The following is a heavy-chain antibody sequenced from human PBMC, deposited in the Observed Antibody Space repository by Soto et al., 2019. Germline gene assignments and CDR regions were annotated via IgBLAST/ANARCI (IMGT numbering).Heavy chain of an antibody. CDR3: ARDPSDSGYVGMAPRFDY. CDR2: ISAYNGNT. V-gene: IGHV1-18*01. J-gene: IGHJ4*02. Sequence: AASVKVSCKASGYTFTSYGISWVRQAPGQGLEWMGWISAYNGNTNYAQKLQGRVTMTTDTSTSTAYMELRSLRSDDTAVYYCARDPSDSGYVGMAPRFDYWGQGTLVTVSS. D-gene: IGHD5-12*01. CDR1: GYTFTSYG.